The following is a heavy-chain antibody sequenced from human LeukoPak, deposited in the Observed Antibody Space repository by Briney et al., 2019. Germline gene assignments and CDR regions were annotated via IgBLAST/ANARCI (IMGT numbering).Heavy chain of an antibody. V-gene: IGHV1-3*01. CDR2: INAANGST. Sequence: ASVKVSCKASGYSFTDYAMHWVRQAPGQRLEWMGWINAANGSTKYSQKFQGRVTITRDTSASRAYMELSSLRSEDTAVYYCAGTYYYDSSGHYPAFDYWGQGTLVTVSS. J-gene: IGHJ4*02. CDR3: AGTYYYDSSGHYPAFDY. D-gene: IGHD3-22*01. CDR1: GYSFTDYA.